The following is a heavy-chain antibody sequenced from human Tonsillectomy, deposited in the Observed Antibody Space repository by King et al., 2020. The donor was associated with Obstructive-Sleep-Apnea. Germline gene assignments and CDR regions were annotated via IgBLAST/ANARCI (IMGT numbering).Heavy chain of an antibody. CDR2: IFYNGST. V-gene: IGHV4-30-4*01. Sequence: QLQESGPGLVKPSQTLSLTCTVSGGSISSSDFYWSWIRQPPGKGLEWVGCIFYNGSTSYNPSLKRRVAISVGTSKKEFSLKLRSATAADTAVYYCARGSDDLWGRGTLVTVSS. CDR1: GGSISSSDFY. J-gene: IGHJ2*01. CDR3: ARGSDDL.